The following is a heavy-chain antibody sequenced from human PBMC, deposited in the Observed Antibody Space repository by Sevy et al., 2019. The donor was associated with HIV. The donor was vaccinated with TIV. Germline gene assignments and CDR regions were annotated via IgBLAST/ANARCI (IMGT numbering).Heavy chain of an antibody. J-gene: IGHJ5*02. D-gene: IGHD3-10*01. CDR1: GYSISSGYY. V-gene: IGHV4-38-2*01. Sequence: SETLSLTCAVSGYSISSGYYWGWIRQPPGKGLEWIGSIYHSGSTYYNPSLKSRVTISVDTSKNQFSLKLSSVTAADTAVYYCARHPPYGSGSVWFDPWGQGTLVTVSS. CDR3: ARHPPYGSGSVWFDP. CDR2: IYHSGST.